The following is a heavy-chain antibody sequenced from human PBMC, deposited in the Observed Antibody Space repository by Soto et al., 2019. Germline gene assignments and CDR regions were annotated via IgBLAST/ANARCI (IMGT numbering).Heavy chain of an antibody. Sequence: TLSLTGTVTVGSGTSGDQYWTWILHRPGEGLEWFGYINHRGSLYYNPSLKSRVSMSVDTSKNQFSLNLSSVTAADTAVYYCARGLPQRQGRNMDVWGQGTTVTVSS. CDR1: VGSGTSGDQY. J-gene: IGHJ6*02. D-gene: IGHD1-1*01. V-gene: IGHV4-31*03. CDR2: INHRGSL. CDR3: ARGLPQRQGRNMDV.